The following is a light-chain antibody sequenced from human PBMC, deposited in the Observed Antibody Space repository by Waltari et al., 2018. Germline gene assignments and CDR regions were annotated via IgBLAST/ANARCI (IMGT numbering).Light chain of an antibody. CDR2: DVN. Sequence: QSALTQPRSVSGSPGQSVTLSSTGTNSDVGGYDFVSWYQQYPGKAPKRVIYDVNKRPPRVPDRFSGSKSGNTASLSIAGLLKEDEADYYCCSYAGADSSVLFGGGTTLTVL. V-gene: IGLV2-11*01. J-gene: IGLJ2*01. CDR1: NSDVGGYDF. CDR3: CSYAGADSSVL.